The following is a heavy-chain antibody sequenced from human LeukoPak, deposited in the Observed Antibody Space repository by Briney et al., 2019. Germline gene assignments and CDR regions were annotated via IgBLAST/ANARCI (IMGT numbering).Heavy chain of an antibody. CDR2: INHSGST. V-gene: IGHV4-34*01. D-gene: IGHD4-11*01. CDR1: GGSFSGYY. Sequence: SETLSLTCAVYGGSFSGYYWSWIRQPPGKGLEWIGEINHSGSTNYSPSLKSRVTISVDTSKNQFSLKLSSVTAADTAVYYCARGTITTYYFDYWGQGTLVTVSS. CDR3: ARGTITTYYFDY. J-gene: IGHJ4*02.